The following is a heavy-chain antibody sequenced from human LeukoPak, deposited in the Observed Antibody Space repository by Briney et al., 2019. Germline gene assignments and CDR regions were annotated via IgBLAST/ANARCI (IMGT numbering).Heavy chain of an antibody. D-gene: IGHD3-10*01. Sequence: SETLSLTCTVSGGSISSYYWSWIRQPPGKGLEWIGNIYYSGSTNYNPSLKSRVTISVDTSKNQFSLKLSSVTAADTAVYYCARARIYSGETDVWGQGTTVTVSS. CDR2: IYYSGST. V-gene: IGHV4-59*01. CDR1: GGSISSYY. J-gene: IGHJ6*02. CDR3: ARARIYSGETDV.